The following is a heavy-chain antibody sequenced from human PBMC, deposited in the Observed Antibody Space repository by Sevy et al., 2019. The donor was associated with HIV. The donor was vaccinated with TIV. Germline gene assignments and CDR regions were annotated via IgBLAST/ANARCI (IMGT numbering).Heavy chain of an antibody. V-gene: IGHV4-4*02. CDR2: IYHSGST. D-gene: IGHD4-17*01. CDR1: GGTISSSNW. CDR3: ARDWGPTVTTRAFDI. J-gene: IGHJ3*02. Sequence: SETLSLTCAVSGGTISSSNWWSWLRHPPGKGLGWIGEIYHSGSTNYNPSLKSRVTISVDKSKNQFSLKLSSVTGADTAVYYCARDWGPTVTTRAFDIWGQGTMVTVSS.